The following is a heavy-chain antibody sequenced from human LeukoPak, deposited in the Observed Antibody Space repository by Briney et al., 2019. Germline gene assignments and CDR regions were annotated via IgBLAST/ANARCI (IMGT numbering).Heavy chain of an antibody. CDR1: GYTFTSYG. D-gene: IGHD3-9*01. CDR2: ISAYNGNT. Sequence: ASVKVSCKASGYTFTSYGISWVRQAPGQGLEWMGWISAYNGNTNYAQELQGRVTMTTDTSTSTANMELRSLRSDDTAVYYCARRKYDILTGYYSHYYYYMDVWGKGTTVTVSS. CDR3: ARRKYDILTGYYSHYYYYMDV. V-gene: IGHV1-18*01. J-gene: IGHJ6*03.